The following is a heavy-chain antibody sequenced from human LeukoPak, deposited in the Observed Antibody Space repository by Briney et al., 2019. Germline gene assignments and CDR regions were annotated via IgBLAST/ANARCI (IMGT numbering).Heavy chain of an antibody. Sequence: VASVKVSCKASAYTFTGYNMHWVRQAPGQGLEWMAVINPSGGSTTYAQKFQGRVTLTRDTSTSTVYMELSSLRSGHTAVYYCARDGSLGPYSSSWRPLNYWGQGTLVTVSS. J-gene: IGHJ4*02. CDR3: ARDGSLGPYSSSWRPLNY. D-gene: IGHD6-13*01. V-gene: IGHV1-46*01. CDR1: AYTFTGYN. CDR2: INPSGGST.